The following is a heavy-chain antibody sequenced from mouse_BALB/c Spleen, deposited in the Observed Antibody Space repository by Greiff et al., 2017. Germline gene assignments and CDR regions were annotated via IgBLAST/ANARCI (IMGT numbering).Heavy chain of an antibody. CDR1: GFAFSSYD. V-gene: IGHV5-12-1*01. Sequence: EVQLQESGGGLVKPGGSLKLSCAASGFAFSSYDMSWVRQTPEKRLEWVAYISSGGGSTYYPDTVKGRFTISRDNAKNTLYLQMSSLKSEDTAMYYCARRGGDGYYLYWGQGTLVTVSA. CDR2: ISSGGGST. J-gene: IGHJ3*01. CDR3: ARRGGDGYYLY. D-gene: IGHD2-3*01.